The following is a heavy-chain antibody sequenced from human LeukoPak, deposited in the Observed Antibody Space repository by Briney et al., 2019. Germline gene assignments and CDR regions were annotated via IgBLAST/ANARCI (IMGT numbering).Heavy chain of an antibody. D-gene: IGHD5-24*01. CDR1: GFSVSSNY. V-gene: IGHV3-53*01. CDR2: IYSGGST. CDR3: ARETVEMGTID. Sequence: GGSLRLSCAASGFSVSSNYMSWVRQAPGKGLAWVSVIYSGGSTYYADSVKGRFTISRDNSKNTVYLQMNSLRAEDTAVYYCARETVEMGTIDWGQGTLVTVSS. J-gene: IGHJ4*02.